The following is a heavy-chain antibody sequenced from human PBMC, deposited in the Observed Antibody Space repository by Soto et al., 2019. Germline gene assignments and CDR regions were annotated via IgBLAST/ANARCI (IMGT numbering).Heavy chain of an antibody. CDR1: GFTFSSYW. Sequence: PGGSLRLSCAASGFTFSSYWMSWVRQAPGKGLEWVANIKQDGSEKYYVDSVKGRFTISRDNAKNSLYLQMNSLRAEDTAVYYCARDLRIYYGSGSYYNEEYFDYWGQGTLGTVSS. CDR2: IKQDGSEK. J-gene: IGHJ4*02. V-gene: IGHV3-7*01. CDR3: ARDLRIYYGSGSYYNEEYFDY. D-gene: IGHD3-10*01.